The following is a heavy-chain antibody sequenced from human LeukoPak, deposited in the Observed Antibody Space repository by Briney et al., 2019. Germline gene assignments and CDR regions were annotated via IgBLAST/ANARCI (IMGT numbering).Heavy chain of an antibody. V-gene: IGHV3-66*02. J-gene: IGHJ4*02. Sequence: GGSLRLSCAASGFTVSSNYMSWVRQAPGKGLEWVSVIHSGGSTYYADSVKGRFTISRDNSKNTLYLQMNSLRAEDTAVYYCARARAYYYDSSGYYPTFFDYWGQGSLVTVSS. CDR3: ARARAYYYDSSGYYPTFFDY. CDR1: GFTVSSNY. CDR2: IHSGGST. D-gene: IGHD3-22*01.